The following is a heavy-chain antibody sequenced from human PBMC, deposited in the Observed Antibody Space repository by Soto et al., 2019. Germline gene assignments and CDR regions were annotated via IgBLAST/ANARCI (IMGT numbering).Heavy chain of an antibody. CDR3: ARDDHIVVVPTSLGAMDV. V-gene: IGHV4-4*02. Sequence: QVPLQESGPGLVKPSETLSLTCAVYGGSISSNKWWSWVRQPPGKGLEWIGEIYHSGSTNYNPSLKSRVTISLDKSKNQFSLKLTSVTAADSAVYYCARDDHIVVVPTSLGAMDVWGQGTTVTVSS. CDR2: IYHSGST. CDR1: GGSISSNKW. J-gene: IGHJ6*02. D-gene: IGHD2-2*01.